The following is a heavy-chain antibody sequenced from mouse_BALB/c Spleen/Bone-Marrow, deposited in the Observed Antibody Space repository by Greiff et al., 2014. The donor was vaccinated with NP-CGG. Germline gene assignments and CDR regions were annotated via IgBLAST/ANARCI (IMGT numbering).Heavy chain of an antibody. J-gene: IGHJ3*01. V-gene: IGHV14-3*02. Sequence: EVQLVESGAELVKPGASVKLSCTASGFNIKDTYMHWVKQRPEQGLEWIGRIDPANGNIKYDPKFQGKATITADTSPNPAYLQLSSLTSEDTAVYYCAPYYYGGWFDNWGQGTLVTVSA. D-gene: IGHD1-1*01. CDR2: IDPANGNI. CDR1: GFNIKDTY. CDR3: APYYYGGWFDN.